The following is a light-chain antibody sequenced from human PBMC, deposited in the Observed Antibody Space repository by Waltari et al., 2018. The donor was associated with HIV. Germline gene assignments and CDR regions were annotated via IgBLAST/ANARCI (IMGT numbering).Light chain of an antibody. CDR2: GAS. CDR3: QQYYKWPRT. Sequence: EIVMTQSPATLSVSPGERATLSCRASQTVSSNLAWYQQKPGQAPRLLIHGASSRATGVPARFSGSGSGTEFTLTISSLQSEDFAFYYCQQYYKWPRTFGQGTKVEIK. CDR1: QTVSSN. J-gene: IGKJ1*01. V-gene: IGKV3-15*01.